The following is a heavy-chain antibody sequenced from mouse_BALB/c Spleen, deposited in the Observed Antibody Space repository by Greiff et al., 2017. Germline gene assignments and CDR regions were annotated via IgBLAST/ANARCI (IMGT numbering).Heavy chain of an antibody. Sequence: VQLKESGAELVRPGASVKISCKASGYTFTNHHINWVKQRPGQGLDWIGYIDPNNDYTSYNLKFKGKATLTVDKSSSTAYMVLSSLTAVDSAVYYCTRVQYYSMDYGGQGTTLTVSS. J-gene: IGHJ4*01. V-gene: IGHV1S45*01. CDR1: GYTFTNHH. CDR2: IDPNNDYT. CDR3: TRVQYYSMDY.